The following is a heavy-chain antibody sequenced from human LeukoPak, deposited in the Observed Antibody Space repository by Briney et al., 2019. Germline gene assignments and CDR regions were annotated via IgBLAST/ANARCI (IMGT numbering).Heavy chain of an antibody. Sequence: PSETLSLTRTVSGGSISSYYWSWIRQPPGKGLEWIGYIYYSGSTNYNPSLKSRVTISVDTSKNQFSLKLSSVTAADTAVYYCARVHSSSLDFDYWGQGTLVTVSS. D-gene: IGHD6-6*01. CDR3: ARVHSSSLDFDY. V-gene: IGHV4-59*01. CDR1: GGSISSYY. CDR2: IYYSGST. J-gene: IGHJ4*02.